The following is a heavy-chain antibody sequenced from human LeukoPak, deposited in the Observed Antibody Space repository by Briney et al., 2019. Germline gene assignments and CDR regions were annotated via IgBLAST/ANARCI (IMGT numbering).Heavy chain of an antibody. V-gene: IGHV3-11*01. Sequence: PGGSLRLSCAASGFTFSDYYMSWIRQAPGQGLEWVSYISSSGSTIYYADSVKGRFTISRDNAKNSLYLQMNSLRAEDTAVYYCARDRQAGYSGDEDAFDIWGQGTMFTVSS. CDR1: GFTFSDYY. J-gene: IGHJ3*02. CDR3: ARDRQAGYSGDEDAFDI. CDR2: ISSSGSTI. D-gene: IGHD5-12*01.